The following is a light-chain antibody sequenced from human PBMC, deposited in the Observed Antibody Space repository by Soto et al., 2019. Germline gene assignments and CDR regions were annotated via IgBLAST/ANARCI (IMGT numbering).Light chain of an antibody. CDR1: QSVTSNY. Sequence: EIVLTQSPGTLSLSPGERATLSCRASQSVTSNYLAWYQQKPGQAPRLLICDASSRATGIPDRFSGSGSGKDFTLTIARLEPEDFAVYYCQQYGTSPYSFGQGTKLEIK. CDR3: QQYGTSPYS. J-gene: IGKJ2*01. V-gene: IGKV3-20*01. CDR2: DAS.